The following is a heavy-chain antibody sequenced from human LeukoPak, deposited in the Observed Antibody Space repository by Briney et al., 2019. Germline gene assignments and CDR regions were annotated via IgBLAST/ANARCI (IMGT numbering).Heavy chain of an antibody. Sequence: GGSLRLSCAASGFTVSSNYMSWVRQAPGKGLEWVSVIYSGGSTYYADSVKGRFTISRDNSKNTLYLQMNSLRAEDTAVYYCARDNLPYGSGIYFHQYYGMTSGAKGPRSPSP. CDR3: ARDNLPYGSGIYFHQYYGMTS. CDR1: GFTVSSNY. J-gene: IGHJ6*02. D-gene: IGHD3-10*01. CDR2: IYSGGST. V-gene: IGHV3-66*01.